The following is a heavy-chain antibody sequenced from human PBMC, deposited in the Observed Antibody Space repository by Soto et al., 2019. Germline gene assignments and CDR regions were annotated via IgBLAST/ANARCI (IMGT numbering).Heavy chain of an antibody. CDR1: GDNFKKNV. CDR2: TIPALGKT. V-gene: IGHV1-69*10. Sequence: ASVKVSCKPSGDNFKKNVFTWVRQAPGQGLEWMGGTIPALGKTHYIEKFQGRVTITVDDATRTVYMEVRDLTAEDTAIYYCARGPFRPSAMDVWGQGTTVTVSS. CDR3: ARGPFRPSAMDV. D-gene: IGHD3-10*01. J-gene: IGHJ6*02.